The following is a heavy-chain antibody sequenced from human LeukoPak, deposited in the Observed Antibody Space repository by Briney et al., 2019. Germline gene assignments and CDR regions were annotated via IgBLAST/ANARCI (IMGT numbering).Heavy chain of an antibody. Sequence: GGSLRLSCAASGFTFDDYAMHWVRQAPGKGLEWGSGISWNSGSIGYADSVKGRFTISRDNAKNSLYLQMNSLRAEDTALYYCAKDIAAADWGYYYYGMDVWGQGTTVTVSS. J-gene: IGHJ6*02. CDR1: GFTFDDYA. CDR3: AKDIAAADWGYYYYGMDV. V-gene: IGHV3-9*01. D-gene: IGHD6-13*01. CDR2: ISWNSGSI.